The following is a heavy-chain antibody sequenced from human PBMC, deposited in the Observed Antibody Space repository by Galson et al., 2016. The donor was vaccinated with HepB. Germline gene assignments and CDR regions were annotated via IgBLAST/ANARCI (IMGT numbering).Heavy chain of an antibody. D-gene: IGHD4-11*01. Sequence: QSGAEVKKPGDSPKISCKGSGYSFSSYWIGWVRQMPGKGLEWMGIIYPGDSDTKYRPSFQGQVTISADKSISTAYLQWNSLKASDTAMYYCARYVTTDTWFDPWGQGTLVTVSS. CDR2: IYPGDSDT. V-gene: IGHV5-51*01. CDR3: ARYVTTDTWFDP. J-gene: IGHJ5*02. CDR1: GYSFSSYW.